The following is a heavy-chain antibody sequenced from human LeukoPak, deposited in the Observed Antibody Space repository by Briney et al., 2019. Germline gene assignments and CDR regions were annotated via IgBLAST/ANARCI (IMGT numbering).Heavy chain of an antibody. J-gene: IGHJ6*02. Sequence: GGSLRLSCAASGFTFSSYWMSWVRQAPGKGLEWVANIKQDGSEKYYVDSVKGRFTISRDNAKNSLYLQMNSLRAEDTAVYYCAREYVEWSNYYYYGMDVWGQGTTVTVSS. CDR1: GFTFSSYW. D-gene: IGHD3-3*01. CDR2: IKQDGSEK. CDR3: AREYVEWSNYYYYGMDV. V-gene: IGHV3-7*01.